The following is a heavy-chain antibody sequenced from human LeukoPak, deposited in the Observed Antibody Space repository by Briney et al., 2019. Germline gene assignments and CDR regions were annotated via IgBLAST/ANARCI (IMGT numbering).Heavy chain of an antibody. V-gene: IGHV4-34*01. CDR1: GGYFSGYY. Sequence: SETLSLTCAVYGGYFSGYYWSWIRQPPGKGLEWIGEINHSGSTNYNPSLKSRVTISVDTSKNQFSLKLSSVTAADTAVYYCARQFVLTRYYSWGQGTLVTVSS. J-gene: IGHJ4*02. CDR3: ARQFVLTRYYS. CDR2: INHSGST. D-gene: IGHD2/OR15-2a*01.